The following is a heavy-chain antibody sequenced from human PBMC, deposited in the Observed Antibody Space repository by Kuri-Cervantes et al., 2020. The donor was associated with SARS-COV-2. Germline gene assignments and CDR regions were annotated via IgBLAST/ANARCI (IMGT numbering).Heavy chain of an antibody. J-gene: IGHJ4*02. V-gene: IGHV1-46*03. CDR3: ARGFIDIVVVPAAPGRHFDY. CDR2: INPSGGST. Sequence: ASVKVSCKASGYTFTSYYMHWVRQAPGQGLEWMGIINPSGGSTSYAQKFQGRVTMTRDTSTSTVYMELSSLRSEDTAAYYCARGFIDIVVVPAAPGRHFDYWGQGTLVTVSS. CDR1: GYTFTSYY. D-gene: IGHD2-2*01.